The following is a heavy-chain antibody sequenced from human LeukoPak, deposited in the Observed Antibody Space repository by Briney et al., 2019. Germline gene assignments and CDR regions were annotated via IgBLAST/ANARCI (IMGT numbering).Heavy chain of an antibody. Sequence: VASVKVSCKASGYTFISYGISWVRQAPGQGLEWMGWISAYNGDTKHAQKFQGRVTMTTDTSTSTAYMELRSLRSDDTAVYYCARAPVKGPPDYWGQGTLVTVSS. CDR3: ARAPVKGPPDY. V-gene: IGHV1-18*01. CDR2: ISAYNGDT. CDR1: GYTFISYG. J-gene: IGHJ4*02.